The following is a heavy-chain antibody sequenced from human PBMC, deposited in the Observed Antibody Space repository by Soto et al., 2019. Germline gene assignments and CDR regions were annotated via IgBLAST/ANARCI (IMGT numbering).Heavy chain of an antibody. D-gene: IGHD3-16*01. CDR1: GGSFSGYY. J-gene: IGHJ4*02. CDR3: ARVGANYDYIWGSFSFDY. Sequence: QVQLQQWGAGLLKPSETLSLTCAVYGGSFSGYYWSWIRQPPGKGLEWIGEINHSGSTNYNPSLKRRVTISVDTSKNQFSLKLSSVTAADTAVYYCARVGANYDYIWGSFSFDYWGQGTLVTVSS. CDR2: INHSGST. V-gene: IGHV4-34*01.